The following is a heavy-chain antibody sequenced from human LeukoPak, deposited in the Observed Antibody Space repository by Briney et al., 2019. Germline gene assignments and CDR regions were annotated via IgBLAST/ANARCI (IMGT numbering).Heavy chain of an antibody. V-gene: IGHV4-59*12. CDR1: GGSISSYH. D-gene: IGHD4-17*01. CDR2: TYNSGST. CDR3: ARVLDYGDYDWFDP. Sequence: SETLSLTCTVSGGSISSYHWSWIRQPPGKGLEWIGDTYNSGSTNYNPSLKSRVTISVDTSKNQFSLKLSSVTAADTAVYYCARVLDYGDYDWFDPWGQGTLVTVSS. J-gene: IGHJ5*02.